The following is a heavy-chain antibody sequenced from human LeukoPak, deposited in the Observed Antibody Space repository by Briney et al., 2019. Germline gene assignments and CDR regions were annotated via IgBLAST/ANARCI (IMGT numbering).Heavy chain of an antibody. J-gene: IGHJ4*02. CDR3: ARGLAGAGLYFDY. D-gene: IGHD6-13*01. CDR2: VYTGAST. Sequence: GGSLRLSCAASGVAPTSNYTTWGPQAPGKGLEWVSVVYTGASTYSADSVKGRFTISRDNSKKTLYLQMKRLRAMDARVYYGARGLAGAGLYFDYWGQGTLVTVSS. CDR1: GVAPTSNY. V-gene: IGHV3-53*05.